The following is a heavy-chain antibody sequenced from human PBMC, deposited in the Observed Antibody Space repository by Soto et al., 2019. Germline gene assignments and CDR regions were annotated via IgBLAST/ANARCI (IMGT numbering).Heavy chain of an antibody. CDR2: ISVYNGNT. CDR1: GYTFNSYG. J-gene: IGHJ4*02. CDR3: ARDGRNGGYFDY. V-gene: IGHV1-18*01. Sequence: QVQLVQSGAEVKKPGASVKVSCKASGYTFNSYGISWVRQAPGQGLEWMGWISVYNGNTNYAQKVQGGVTMTTDTSASTAYMELRSLRSDDTAVYYCARDGRNGGYFDYWGQGTVVTVSS. D-gene: IGHD2-8*01.